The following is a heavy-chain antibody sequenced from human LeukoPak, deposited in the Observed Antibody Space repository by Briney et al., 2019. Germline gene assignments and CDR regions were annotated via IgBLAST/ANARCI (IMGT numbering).Heavy chain of an antibody. CDR3: EGYYDSGGYFDY. CDR1: GFTFNSYW. J-gene: IGHJ4*02. V-gene: IGHV3-7*01. CDR2: IKKDGSEK. Sequence: GGSLRLSCAASGFTFNSYWTSWVRQAPGKGLEWVANIKKDGSEKYYVDSVKGRFTISRDNAKNSVYLQMNSLRVEDTAVYYCEGYYDSGGYFDYWGQGILVTVSS. D-gene: IGHD3-22*01.